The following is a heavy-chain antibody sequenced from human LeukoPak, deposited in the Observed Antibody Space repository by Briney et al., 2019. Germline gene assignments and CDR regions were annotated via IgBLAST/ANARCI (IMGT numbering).Heavy chain of an antibody. CDR1: GGSFSGYY. J-gene: IGHJ4*02. Sequence: SETLSLTCAVYGGSFSGYYWSWIRQPPGKGLEWIGEINHSGSTNYNPSLKSRVTISVDTSKNQFSLKLSSVTATDTAVYYCARGGVTLTYWGQRTLVTVSS. V-gene: IGHV4-34*01. CDR3: ARGGVTLTY. D-gene: IGHD2-21*02. CDR2: INHSGST.